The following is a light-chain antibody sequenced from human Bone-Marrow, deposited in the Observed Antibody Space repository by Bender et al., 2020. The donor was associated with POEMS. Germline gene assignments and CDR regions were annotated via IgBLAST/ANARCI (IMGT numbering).Light chain of an antibody. CDR3: SSYTSTVPVV. CDR2: DVF. J-gene: IGLJ2*01. CDR1: SSDVGGYDH. V-gene: IGLV2-14*03. Sequence: QSALTQPRSVSWSPGQSVTISCTGTSSDVGGYDHVSWYQQHPGKAPKLIIYDVFYRPSGISNRFSGSKSGDTASLTISGLQAEDEADYYCSSYTSTVPVVFGGGTRVTVL.